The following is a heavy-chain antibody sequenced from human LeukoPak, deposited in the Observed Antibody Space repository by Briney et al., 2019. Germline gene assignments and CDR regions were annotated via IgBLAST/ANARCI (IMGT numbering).Heavy chain of an antibody. D-gene: IGHD3-3*01. CDR3: ASGWSGYFASLDY. Sequence: GASVKVSCKGSGYSFSSYGMHWVRQAPGQGLEWIGWISAYNGDSDYAQNLQGRVTMTTDPSTSTAYMELRSLRSDDTAVYYCASGWSGYFASLDYWGQGTLVTVAS. CDR1: GYSFSSYG. J-gene: IGHJ4*02. V-gene: IGHV1-18*01. CDR2: ISAYNGDS.